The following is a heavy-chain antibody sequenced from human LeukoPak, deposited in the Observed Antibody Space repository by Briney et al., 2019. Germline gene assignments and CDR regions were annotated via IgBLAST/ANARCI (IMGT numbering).Heavy chain of an antibody. CDR2: IDPSDSYT. CDR1: GYTFTDYW. D-gene: IGHD4-17*01. Sequence: GESLKISCKGSGYTFTDYWIGWVRQMPGKGLEWMGRIDPSDSYTDYSPSFQGHVTISADKSISTAYLQWSSLKASDTAMYYCARFRDYGVYWGQGTLVTVSS. J-gene: IGHJ4*02. V-gene: IGHV5-10-1*01. CDR3: ARFRDYGVY.